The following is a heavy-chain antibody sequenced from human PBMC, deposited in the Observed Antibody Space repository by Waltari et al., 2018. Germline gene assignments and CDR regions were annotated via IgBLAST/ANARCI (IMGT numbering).Heavy chain of an antibody. J-gene: IGHJ6*02. CDR1: GFAFRYYA. Sequence: EVQLLESGGGLVQPGGSLTLSCAASGFAFRYYAMRWVRQSPEKGLEWVSGISGNGDKTYYADSVKGRLTISRDNSENTLYLQMNTLRAEDTAVYYCAKDELVQAAYYGMDVWGQGTTVTVSS. CDR3: AKDELVQAAYYGMDV. V-gene: IGHV3-23*01. CDR2: ISGNGDKT. D-gene: IGHD6-6*01.